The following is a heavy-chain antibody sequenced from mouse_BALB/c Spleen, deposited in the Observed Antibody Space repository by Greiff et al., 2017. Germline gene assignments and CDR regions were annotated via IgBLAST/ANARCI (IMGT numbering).Heavy chain of an antibody. CDR1: GDSITSGY. D-gene: IGHD2-3*01. J-gene: IGHJ4*01. Sequence: VQLQQSGPSLVKPSQTLSLTCSVTGDSITSGYWNWIRKFPGNKLEYMGYISYSGSTYYNPSLKSRISITRDTSKNQYYLQLNSVTTEDTATYYCARFPDGNYYAMDYWGQGTSVTVSS. CDR3: ARFPDGNYYAMDY. CDR2: ISYSGST. V-gene: IGHV3-8*02.